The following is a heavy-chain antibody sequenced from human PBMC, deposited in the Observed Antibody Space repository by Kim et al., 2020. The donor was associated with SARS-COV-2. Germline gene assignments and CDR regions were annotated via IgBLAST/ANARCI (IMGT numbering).Heavy chain of an antibody. CDR1: GFTFSSYA. Sequence: GGSLRLSCAASGFTFSSYAMSWVRQAPGKGLEWVSAIIGSGGTTYYADSVKGRFTISRDNSKNTLYLQMNSLRAEDTAVYYCATRGAYYDILTGPDYWGQGTLVTVSS. J-gene: IGHJ4*02. CDR3: ATRGAYYDILTGPDY. V-gene: IGHV3-23*01. CDR2: IIGSGGTT. D-gene: IGHD3-9*01.